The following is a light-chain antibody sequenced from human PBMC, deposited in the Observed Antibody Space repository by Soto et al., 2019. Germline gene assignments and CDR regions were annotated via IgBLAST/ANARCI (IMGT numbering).Light chain of an antibody. CDR3: QQYSSLPHT. CDR2: GVS. CDR1: QSVTNNY. Sequence: VLKQSPGTLSLSPGESATLSCRATQSVTNNYFAWYQQKPGQSPRLLIYGVSSRATDIPDRFSGSGSGTDFTLTISRLEPQDFGVYYCQQYSSLPHTFGQGTKLEVK. J-gene: IGKJ2*01. V-gene: IGKV3-20*01.